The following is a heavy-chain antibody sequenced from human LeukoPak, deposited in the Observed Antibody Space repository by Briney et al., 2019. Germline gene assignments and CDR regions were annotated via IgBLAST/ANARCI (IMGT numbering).Heavy chain of an antibody. CDR3: ARADRSGT. J-gene: IGHJ5*02. V-gene: IGHV3-7*03. CDR1: GFPFSDYW. D-gene: IGHD3-10*01. CDR2: IKQDGSEM. Sequence: PGGSLRLSCAASGFPFSDYWMSWVRQAPGKGLEWVANIKQDGSEMYYVDSVEGRFTISRDNSKKSVYLQMERLRAEDTAVYYCARADRSGTWGQGTLVTVSS.